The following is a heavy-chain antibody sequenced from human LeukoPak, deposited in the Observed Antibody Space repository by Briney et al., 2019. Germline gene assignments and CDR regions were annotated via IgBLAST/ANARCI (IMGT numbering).Heavy chain of an antibody. V-gene: IGHV4-59*01. CDR3: ARARGGLSSLPDYYYYMDV. Sequence: SETLSLPCPVSGGFISSDYWSWVRQPPGKGLEWIGYIYYSGSTTYNPTPKSRVTISVDTSKNQFSLKLSFVTAADTAVYYCARARGGLSSLPDYYYYMDVWGKGTPVTVSS. CDR2: IYYSGST. J-gene: IGHJ6*03. CDR1: GGFISSDY. D-gene: IGHD3-16*01.